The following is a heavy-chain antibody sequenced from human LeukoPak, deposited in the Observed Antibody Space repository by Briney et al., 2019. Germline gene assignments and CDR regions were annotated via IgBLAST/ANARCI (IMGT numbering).Heavy chain of an antibody. CDR1: GGSLRSHY. Sequence: PSETLSLTCTLSGGSLRSHYWSWIRQPPGKALEWLGHIYYSGSTNYNPSLKSRVTISVDTSKNQFSLKLSSVTAADTAVYYCARHWGGNYDAFDIWGQGTMVTVSS. CDR2: IYYSGST. J-gene: IGHJ3*02. D-gene: IGHD4-23*01. V-gene: IGHV4-59*08. CDR3: ARHWGGNYDAFDI.